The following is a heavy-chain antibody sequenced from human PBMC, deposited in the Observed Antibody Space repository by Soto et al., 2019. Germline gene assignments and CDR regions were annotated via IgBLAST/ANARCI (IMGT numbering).Heavy chain of an antibody. CDR3: ASTYSTSWYWFDP. CDR1: GFSLSNAGLG. Sequence: QVTVKESGPVLVKPTETLTLTCTVYGFSLSNAGLGVSWIRQPPGKALEWLAHIFSNDEKSYSTSLKSRLTTSXDXTKSQVVLTMTNMDPVDTATYYCASTYSTSWYWFDPWGQGTLVTVSS. CDR2: IFSNDEK. J-gene: IGHJ5*02. D-gene: IGHD6-13*01. V-gene: IGHV2-26*04.